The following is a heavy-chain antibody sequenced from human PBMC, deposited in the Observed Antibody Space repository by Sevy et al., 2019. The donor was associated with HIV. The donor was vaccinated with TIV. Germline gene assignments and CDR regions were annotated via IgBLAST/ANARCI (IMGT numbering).Heavy chain of an antibody. CDR2: MNPNSGNT. D-gene: IGHD3-3*01. J-gene: IGHJ4*02. CDR3: ASVGTIFGVGTIGY. V-gene: IGHV1-8*01. Sequence: ASVKVSCKASGYTFTSYDINWVRQATGQGLEWMGWMNPNSGNTGYAQKFQGRVTMTRNTSISTAYMELSSLRSEDTAVYYCASVGTIFGVGTIGYWGQGTLVTVSS. CDR1: GYTFTSYD.